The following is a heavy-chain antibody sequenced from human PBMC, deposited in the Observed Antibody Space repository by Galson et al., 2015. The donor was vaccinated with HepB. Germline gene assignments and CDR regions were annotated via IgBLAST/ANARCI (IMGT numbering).Heavy chain of an antibody. D-gene: IGHD5-18*01. CDR2: ISGSSNTI. Sequence: SLRLSCAAHGFTFNGYSINWVREAPGKGLEWISYISGSSNTIYYADSVKGRFTISIDNAKNTLYLQLNRLRDDDTAVYYCARAPAGRGYNFYYFDYWGQGTLVTVSS. V-gene: IGHV3-48*02. CDR1: GFTFNGYS. J-gene: IGHJ4*02. CDR3: ARAPAGRGYNFYYFDY.